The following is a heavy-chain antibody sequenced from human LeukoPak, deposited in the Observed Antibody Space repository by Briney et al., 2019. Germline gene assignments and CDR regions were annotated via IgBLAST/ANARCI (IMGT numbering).Heavy chain of an antibody. CDR2: MNPNSGNT. D-gene: IGHD3-10*01. CDR1: GYTFTRYD. CDR3: ARGNVLLWFGESRAFDI. J-gene: IGHJ3*02. Sequence: ASVKVSCKASGYTFTRYDINWVRQATGQGLEWRGWMNPNSGNTGYAQKFQGRVTITRNTSISTAYVQLSSLRAEDTAVYYCARGNVLLWFGESRAFDIWGQGTMVTVSS. V-gene: IGHV1-8*03.